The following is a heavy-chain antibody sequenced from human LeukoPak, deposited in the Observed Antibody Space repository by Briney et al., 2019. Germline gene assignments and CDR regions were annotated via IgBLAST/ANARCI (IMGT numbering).Heavy chain of an antibody. Sequence: SETLSLTSTVSGYSISSGYYWGWIRQPPGKGLDWIGSISHSGSTYYNTSLKSRVTISVDTSKNQFSLKLSSVTAADTAVYYCARDGALDVVVSPHTYYNWFDPWGQGTLVTASS. CDR2: ISHSGST. D-gene: IGHD2-2*01. V-gene: IGHV4-38-2*02. CDR1: GYSISSGYY. J-gene: IGHJ5*02. CDR3: ARDGALDVVVSPHTYYNWFDP.